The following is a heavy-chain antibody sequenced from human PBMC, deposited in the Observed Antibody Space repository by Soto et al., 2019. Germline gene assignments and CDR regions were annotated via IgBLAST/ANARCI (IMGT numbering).Heavy chain of an antibody. CDR1: GFTFSSYA. V-gene: IGHV3-30-3*01. CDR2: ISYDGSNK. Sequence: QVQLVESGGGVVQPGRSLRLSCADSGFTFSSYAMYWVRQAPGKGLEWVAVISYDGSNKYYADSVKGRFTISRDNSKNTLYLQMNSLRAEDTAVYYFARAVIAVAGSVSYFQHWGQGTVVTVSS. CDR3: ARAVIAVAGSVSYFQH. J-gene: IGHJ1*01. D-gene: IGHD6-19*01.